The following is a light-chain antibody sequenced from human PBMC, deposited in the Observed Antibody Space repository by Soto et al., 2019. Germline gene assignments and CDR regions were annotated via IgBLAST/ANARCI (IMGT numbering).Light chain of an antibody. Sequence: LRLTPYPSSLSPSVGDTASITCRASQSVXSWLGRYQHEPGKAPKLLIDAXASWESGVPSRFSGSGSGTEFTLTIISMQPHDFANYYCQQYKRDQWTFGQGTKVDIK. V-gene: IGKV1-5*01. CDR3: QQYKRDQWT. CDR2: AXA. J-gene: IGKJ1*01. CDR1: QSVXSW.